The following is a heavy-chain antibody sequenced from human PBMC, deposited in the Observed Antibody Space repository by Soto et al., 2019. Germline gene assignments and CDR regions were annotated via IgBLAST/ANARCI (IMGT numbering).Heavy chain of an antibody. Sequence: QVQLVQSGAELKKPGASVKVSCKTSGFNFFNYGYTWVRQAPGQGLEWVGCIRAFSGRKDYAPKFQGRVTLTADTSKSTAYMELGRLKSDYTAVYYCERTSSNATFEGWGQGTRVTVSS. J-gene: IGHJ4*02. CDR1: GFNFFNYG. CDR2: IRAFSGRK. D-gene: IGHD2-8*01. V-gene: IGHV1-18*01. CDR3: ERTSSNATFEG.